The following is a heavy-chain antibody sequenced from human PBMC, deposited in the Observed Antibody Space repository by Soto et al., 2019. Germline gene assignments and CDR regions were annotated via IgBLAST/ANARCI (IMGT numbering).Heavy chain of an antibody. Sequence: QITLKESGPTLVKPTQTLTLTCTVSGLSLRTTGVGVGWVRQPPGKALEWLAHLNWDDDKRLSPALKSRLTLSKVISDQQVVLTKADLDSVDTATYYCVQTRCCGDCFDINSSHAYYGWEAWGQGTTITF. V-gene: IGHV2-5*02. CDR3: VQTRCCGDCFDINSSHAYYGWEA. D-gene: IGHD2-21*02. CDR1: GLSLRTTGVG. J-gene: IGHJ6*01. CDR2: LNWDDDK.